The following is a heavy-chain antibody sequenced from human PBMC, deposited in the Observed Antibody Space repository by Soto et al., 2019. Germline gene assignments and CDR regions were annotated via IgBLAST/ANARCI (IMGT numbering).Heavy chain of an antibody. V-gene: IGHV4-30-4*01. CDR3: ARKRWGGI. J-gene: IGHJ3*02. D-gene: IGHD3-16*01. Sequence: QVQLQESGPGLVKPSQTLSLTCTVSGGSISSGDYYWSWIRQPPGKGLEWIGYIYYSGSTYYNPSRKCRVTRPEDTSTNQFSLKLSFVTAADTAVYYFARKRWGGIWGQGTMVTVSS. CDR2: IYYSGST. CDR1: GGSISSGDYY.